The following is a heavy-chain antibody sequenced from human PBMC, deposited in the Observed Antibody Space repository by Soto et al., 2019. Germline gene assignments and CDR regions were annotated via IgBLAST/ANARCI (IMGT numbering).Heavy chain of an antibody. CDR1: GFTFSSYA. V-gene: IGHV3-64*01. CDR2: ISSNGGST. J-gene: IGHJ4*02. Sequence: GGSLRLSCAASGFTFSSYAMHWVRQAPGKGLEYVSAISSNGGSTYYANSVKGRFTISRDNSKNTLYLQMGSLRAEDMAVYYCAREFKYSSSLPPLYYFDYWGQGTLVTVSS. D-gene: IGHD6-6*01. CDR3: AREFKYSSSLPPLYYFDY.